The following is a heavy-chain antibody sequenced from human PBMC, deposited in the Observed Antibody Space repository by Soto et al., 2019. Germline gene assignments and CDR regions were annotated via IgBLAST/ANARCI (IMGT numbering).Heavy chain of an antibody. Sequence: QMQLVQSGPEVKKPGTSVKVSCKASGFTFSSSAVQWVRQARGQRLEWIGWIVVGSANTNYAQKFQERVTITRDMSTSTAYMELSSLRFEDTAVYYCAAAGGDRSGYYFDHWGQGTLVTVSS. D-gene: IGHD3-22*01. CDR2: IVVGSANT. CDR1: GFTFSSSA. CDR3: AAAGGDRSGYYFDH. V-gene: IGHV1-58*01. J-gene: IGHJ4*02.